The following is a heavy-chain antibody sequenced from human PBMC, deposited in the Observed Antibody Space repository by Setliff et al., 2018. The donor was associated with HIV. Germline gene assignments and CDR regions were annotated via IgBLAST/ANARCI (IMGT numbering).Heavy chain of an antibody. CDR3: AKEGNSVDSWLDP. J-gene: IGHJ5*02. V-gene: IGHV4-31*03. D-gene: IGHD1-26*01. CDR1: GGSISSGGYY. CDR2: IYHTGKT. Sequence: PSETLSLTCTVSGGSISSGGYYWSWIRQHPGKGLEWIGYIYHTGKTYYNPSLQSRIIMSLDMSQNQFSLKLSSVTAADTAVYYCAKEGNSVDSWLDPWGPGTLVTVSS.